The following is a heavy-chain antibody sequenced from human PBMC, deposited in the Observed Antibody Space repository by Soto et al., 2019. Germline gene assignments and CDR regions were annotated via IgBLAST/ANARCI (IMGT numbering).Heavy chain of an antibody. Sequence: GESLKISCKGSGYSFTSYWIGWVRQMPGKGLEWMGIMYPGDSDTRYSPSFQGQVTISADKSISTAYLQWSSLKASDTAMYFCARQTCSSTSCYYGMDVWGQGTTVTVSS. CDR3: ARQTCSSTSCYYGMDV. CDR2: MYPGDSDT. J-gene: IGHJ6*02. V-gene: IGHV5-51*01. CDR1: GYSFTSYW. D-gene: IGHD2-2*01.